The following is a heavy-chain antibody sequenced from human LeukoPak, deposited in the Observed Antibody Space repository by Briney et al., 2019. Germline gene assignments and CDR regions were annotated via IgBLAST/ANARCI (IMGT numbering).Heavy chain of an antibody. CDR1: GGAFSSYA. CDR3: AIQLPDNGAFGVVIMSAFDI. CDR2: IIPIFGTA. J-gene: IGHJ3*02. Sequence: SVKVSCKASGGAFSSYAISWVRQAPGQGLEWMGGIIPIFGTANYAQKFQGRVTITTDESTSTAYMELSSLRSEDTAVYYCAIQLPDNGAFGVVIMSAFDIWGQGTMVTVSS. V-gene: IGHV1-69*05. D-gene: IGHD3-3*01.